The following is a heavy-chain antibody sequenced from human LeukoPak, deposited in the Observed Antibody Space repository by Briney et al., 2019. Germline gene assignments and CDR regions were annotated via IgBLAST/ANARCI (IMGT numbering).Heavy chain of an antibody. J-gene: IGHJ4*02. CDR2: FDPEDGET. CDR3: ATDLAYSSSWYARFDY. D-gene: IGHD6-13*01. V-gene: IGHV1-24*01. Sequence: GASVKVSCKVSGYTLTELSMHWVRQAPGKGLEWMGGFDPEDGETIYAQKFQGRVTMTEDTSTDTAYMELSSLRSEDTAVYYCATDLAYSSSWYARFDYWGQGTLGTVSS. CDR1: GYTLTELS.